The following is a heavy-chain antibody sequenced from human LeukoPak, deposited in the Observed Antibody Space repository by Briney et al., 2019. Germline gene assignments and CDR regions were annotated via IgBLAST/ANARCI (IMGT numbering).Heavy chain of an antibody. V-gene: IGHV4-39*07. CDR1: GGSISSSYSY. CDR2: IYYSGST. Sequence: PSETLSLTCTVSGGSISSSYSYWGWIRQPPGKGLEWIGNIYYSGSTYYSPSLTSRVTVSVDTSENQFSLKLSSVTAADTAVYYCARGGGDSSSSQDFDYWGQGTLVTVSS. J-gene: IGHJ4*02. CDR3: ARGGGDSSSSQDFDY. D-gene: IGHD6-13*01.